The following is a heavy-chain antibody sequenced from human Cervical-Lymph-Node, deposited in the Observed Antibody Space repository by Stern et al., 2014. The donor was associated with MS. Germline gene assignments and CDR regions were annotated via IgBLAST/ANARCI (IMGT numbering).Heavy chain of an antibody. CDR1: GGTFSRYA. CDR3: ARDYSLVSSEYFFDS. CDR2: ITPICGTA. J-gene: IGHJ4*02. V-gene: IGHV1-69*01. D-gene: IGHD2-21*01. Sequence: VQLVESGAEVKKPGSSVKVSCKASGGTFSRYAMSWVRQAPGQGLEWMGGITPICGTANYAQKLQGRLTITADEYTSTVYMEMSSLRSEDTAVYYCARDYSLVSSEYFFDSWGQGTVVTVSA.